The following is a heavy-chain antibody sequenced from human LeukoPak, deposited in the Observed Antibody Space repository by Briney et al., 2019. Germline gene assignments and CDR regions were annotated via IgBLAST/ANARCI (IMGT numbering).Heavy chain of an antibody. D-gene: IGHD3-10*01. CDR1: GFTVSSSH. J-gene: IGHJ4*02. Sequence: PGGSLRRSCAVSGFTVSSSHMSWVRQAPGKGLEWVSIIYSGGSTYYADSVKGRFTISRDNSKNTLYLQMNSLRAEDTAVYYCARSTLWFGADYWGQGTLVTVSS. CDR3: ARSTLWFGADY. CDR2: IYSGGST. V-gene: IGHV3-53*01.